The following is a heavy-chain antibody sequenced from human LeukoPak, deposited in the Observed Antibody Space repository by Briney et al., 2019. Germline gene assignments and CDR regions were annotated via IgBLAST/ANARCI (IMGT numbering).Heavy chain of an antibody. J-gene: IGHJ4*02. CDR1: GGSISSYY. V-gene: IGHV4-59*01. D-gene: IGHD1-7*01. CDR3: SRGGWELFDY. Sequence: PSETLSLTCTVSGGSISSYYWSWIRQPPGKGLEWIGYFYYSGSTNYNPSLKSRVTISVDTSKNHFSLKLNSVTAADTAVYYCSRGGWELFDYWGQGTLVTVSS. CDR2: FYYSGST.